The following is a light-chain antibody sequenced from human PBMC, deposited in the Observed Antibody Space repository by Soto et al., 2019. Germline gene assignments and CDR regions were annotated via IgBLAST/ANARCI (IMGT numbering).Light chain of an antibody. CDR3: SSYTSSSTRV. CDR2: EVS. V-gene: IGLV2-14*03. Sequence: QSALTQTASLSGPPGQSITISFTKTISYVGAYDYVSWYQQHPDKAPKLMIYEVSNRPSGVSNRFSGYKSVNTATLTISGLQADDEADYYCSSYTSSSTRVFGTGTKVTGL. CDR1: ISYVGAYDY. J-gene: IGLJ1*01.